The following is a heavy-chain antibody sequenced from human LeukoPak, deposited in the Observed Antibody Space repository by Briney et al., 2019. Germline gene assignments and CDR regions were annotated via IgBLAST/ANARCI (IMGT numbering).Heavy chain of an antibody. V-gene: IGHV1-69*13. CDR2: IIPIFGTA. CDR3: ARAQPPHLSTVVVAATSWFDP. CDR1: GGTFSSYA. J-gene: IGHJ5*02. Sequence: SVKVSCKASGGTFSSYAISWVRQAPGQGLEWMGGIIPIFGTANYAQKFQGRVTITADESTSTAYVELSSLRSEDTAVYYCARAQPPHLSTVVVAATSWFDPRGQGTLVTVSS. D-gene: IGHD2-15*01.